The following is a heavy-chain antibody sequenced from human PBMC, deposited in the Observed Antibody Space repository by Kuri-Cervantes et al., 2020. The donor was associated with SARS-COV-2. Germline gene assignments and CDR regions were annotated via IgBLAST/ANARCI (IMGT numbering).Heavy chain of an antibody. Sequence: GSLRLSCAVYGGSFSGYYWSWIRQPPGKGLEWIGEINHSGSTNYNPSLKSRVTISVDTSKNQFSLKLGSVTAADTAVYYCARIRHPYWYFDLWGRGTLVTVSS. D-gene: IGHD1-1*01. J-gene: IGHJ2*01. CDR2: INHSGST. V-gene: IGHV4-34*01. CDR1: GGSFSGYY. CDR3: ARIRHPYWYFDL.